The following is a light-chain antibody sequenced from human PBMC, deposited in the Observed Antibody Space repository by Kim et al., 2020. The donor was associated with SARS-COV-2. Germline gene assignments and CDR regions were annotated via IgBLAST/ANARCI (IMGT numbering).Light chain of an antibody. CDR2: GAS. V-gene: IGKV3-15*01. CDR1: QSISSN. CDR3: QKYNDWPCT. J-gene: IGKJ2*02. Sequence: EIVMTQSPATLSVSPGERVTLSCRASQSISSNLGWYQQKPGQAPRLLIYGASTRATGIPVRFSGSGSGTEFTLTISSLQSEDFAVYCCQKYNDWPCTFGQGTKVEI.